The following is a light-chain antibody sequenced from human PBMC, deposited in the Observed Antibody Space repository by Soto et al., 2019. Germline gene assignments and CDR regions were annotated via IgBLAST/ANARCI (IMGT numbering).Light chain of an antibody. CDR3: QQSYSNPRT. Sequence: DIQMTQSPSSLSASVGDRVTITCRASQSISNYLNWYQQKPAKAPKLLIYAASSLQSGVPSRFSGSGSGTDFTLTISSLQPEDFATYYCQQSYSNPRTFGQGTKLEIK. CDR2: AAS. V-gene: IGKV1-39*01. CDR1: QSISNY. J-gene: IGKJ2*01.